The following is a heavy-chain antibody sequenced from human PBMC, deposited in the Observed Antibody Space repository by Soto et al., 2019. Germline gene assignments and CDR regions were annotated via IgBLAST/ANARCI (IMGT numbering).Heavy chain of an antibody. CDR1: GFTFSNSW. D-gene: IGHD3-9*01. V-gene: IGHV3-15*07. J-gene: IGHJ4*02. Sequence: GGSLRLSCAASGFTFSNSWMNWVRQAPGKGLEWVGRINSKTDGGTTDYAAPVKGRFTISRADSKNTLYLQMNSLRAEYTAVYYFTTTADYDILTGPVDYWGQGTLVTVFS. CDR3: TTTADYDILTGPVDY. CDR2: INSKTDGGTT.